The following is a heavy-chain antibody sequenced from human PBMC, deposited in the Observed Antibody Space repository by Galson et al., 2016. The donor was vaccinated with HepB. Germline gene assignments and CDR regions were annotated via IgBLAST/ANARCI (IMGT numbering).Heavy chain of an antibody. J-gene: IGHJ5*02. CDR2: ISYSGRSK. Sequence: SLRLSCAVSGFVFSSYGMDWVRQAPGKGLEWVAAISYSGRSKYYADSVKGRFTISRDNSNNTLYLQMSSLRPDDTAVYYCAGDRSGTPWGQGTLVTVSS. V-gene: IGHV3-30*04. D-gene: IGHD2-15*01. CDR1: GFVFSSYG. CDR3: AGDRSGTP.